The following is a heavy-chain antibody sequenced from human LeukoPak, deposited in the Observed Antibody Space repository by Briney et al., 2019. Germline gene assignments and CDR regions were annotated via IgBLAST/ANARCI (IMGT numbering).Heavy chain of an antibody. Sequence: ASVKVSCKASGYTFTSYGISWVRQAPGQGLEWMGWISAYNGNTNYAQKLQGRVTMTTDTSTSTAYMELRSLRSDDTAVYYRARVMLSSGYYVGWFDPWGQGTLVTVSS. D-gene: IGHD3-22*01. V-gene: IGHV1-18*01. CDR1: GYTFTSYG. J-gene: IGHJ5*02. CDR3: ARVMLSSGYYVGWFDP. CDR2: ISAYNGNT.